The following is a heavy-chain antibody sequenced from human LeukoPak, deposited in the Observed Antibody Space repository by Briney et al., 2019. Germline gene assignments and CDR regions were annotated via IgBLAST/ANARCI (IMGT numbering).Heavy chain of an antibody. CDR1: GYTFTTYY. CDR2: INPIFGTA. D-gene: IGHD3-10*01. J-gene: IGHJ3*02. V-gene: IGHV1-69*13. Sequence: SVKVSCKASGYTFTTYYMHWVRQAPGQGLEWMGGINPIFGTANYAQKFQGRVTITADESTSTAYMELSSLRSDDTAVYYCARDDVFYYGSGSSFNDAFDIWGQGTMVSVSS. CDR3: ARDDVFYYGSGSSFNDAFDI.